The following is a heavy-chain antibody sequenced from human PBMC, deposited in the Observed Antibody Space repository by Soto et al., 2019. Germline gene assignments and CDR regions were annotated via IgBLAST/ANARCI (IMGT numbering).Heavy chain of an antibody. Sequence: QVQLVESGGGVVQPGRSLRLSCAASGFTFSSYAMHWVRQAPGKGLEWVAVISYDGSNKYYADSVKGRFTISRDNSKNTLYLQMNSLRAEDTAVYYCAREGLTDTYGMDVWGQGTTVTVSS. CDR2: ISYDGSNK. CDR1: GFTFSSYA. J-gene: IGHJ6*02. V-gene: IGHV3-30-3*01. D-gene: IGHD7-27*01. CDR3: AREGLTDTYGMDV.